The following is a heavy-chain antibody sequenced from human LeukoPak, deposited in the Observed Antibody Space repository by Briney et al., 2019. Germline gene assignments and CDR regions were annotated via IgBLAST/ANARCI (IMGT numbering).Heavy chain of an antibody. CDR2: ISGSGGTT. CDR1: GFTFSSYE. D-gene: IGHD1-26*01. V-gene: IGHV3-48*03. J-gene: IGHJ4*02. CDR3: ARVKVGATDFDY. Sequence: PGGSLRLSCAASGFTFSSYEMNWVRQAPGKGLEWVSYISGSGGTTYYADSVKGRFTISRDNAKNSLYLQMNSLRAEDTAVYYCARVKVGATDFDYWGQGTLVTVSP.